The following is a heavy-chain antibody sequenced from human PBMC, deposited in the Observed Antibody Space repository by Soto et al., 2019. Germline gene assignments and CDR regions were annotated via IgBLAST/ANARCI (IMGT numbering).Heavy chain of an antibody. CDR1: GYSFTSYW. V-gene: IGHV5-51*01. J-gene: IGHJ6*03. CDR3: ARINSGYDWGGYYYYYMDV. Sequence: LGESLKISCKGSGYSFTSYWIGWVRQMPGKGLEWMGIIYPGDSDTRYSPSFQGQVTISADKSISTAYLQWSSLKASDTAMYYCARINSGYDWGGYYYYYMDVWGKGTTVTVSS. D-gene: IGHD5-12*01. CDR2: IYPGDSDT.